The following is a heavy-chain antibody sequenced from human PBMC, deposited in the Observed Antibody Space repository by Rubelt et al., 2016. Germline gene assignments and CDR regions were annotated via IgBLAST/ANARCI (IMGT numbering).Heavy chain of an antibody. D-gene: IGHD6-6*01. J-gene: IGHJ4*02. Sequence: QVQLVQSGAEVKKPGASVKVSCKVSGYTLTELSMHWVRQAPGKGLEWMGGFDPEDGETIYGQKFQGRGTMTEEKSTGTAYMDLSSLGSEDTAVYYCATWSSSSILVGYWGQGTLVTVSS. CDR1: GYTLTELS. CDR3: ATWSSSSILVGY. V-gene: IGHV1-24*01. CDR2: FDPEDGET.